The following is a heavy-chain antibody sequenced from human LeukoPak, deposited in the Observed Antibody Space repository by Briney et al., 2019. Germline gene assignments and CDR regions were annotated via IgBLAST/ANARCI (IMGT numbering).Heavy chain of an antibody. CDR2: ISGSGGST. D-gene: IGHD3-9*01. J-gene: IGHJ4*02. CDR1: GFTFSSYG. Sequence: GGSLRLSCAASGFTFSSYGMSWVRQAPGKGLEWVSAISGSGGSTYYADSVKGRFTISRDNSKNTLYLQMNSLRAEDTAVYYCAKSTPNVNVVLRYFDWLYYFDYWGQGTLVTVSS. CDR3: AKSTPNVNVVLRYFDWLYYFDY. V-gene: IGHV3-23*01.